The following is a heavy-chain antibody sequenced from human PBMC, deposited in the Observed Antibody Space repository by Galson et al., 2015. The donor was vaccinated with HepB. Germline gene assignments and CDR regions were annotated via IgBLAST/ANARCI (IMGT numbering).Heavy chain of an antibody. J-gene: IGHJ5*01. CDR2: IRRSLGNT. V-gene: IGHV3-23*01. Sequence: SLRPSCAASGFPFSPYAMSWVRQAPGKGLEWVSAIRRSLGNTYYAASVKGRFPISRDNSKNTLYPQIDSLRAENTAVYYCAKSPRGGVPHLTWFDSWGQGTLVTVSS. CDR3: AKSPRGGVPHLTWFDS. D-gene: IGHD3-10*01. CDR1: GFPFSPYA.